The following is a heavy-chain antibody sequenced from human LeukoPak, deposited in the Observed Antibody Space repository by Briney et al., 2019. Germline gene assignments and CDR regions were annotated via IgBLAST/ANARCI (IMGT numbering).Heavy chain of an antibody. D-gene: IGHD3-22*01. Sequence: SQTLSLTCTVSGGSISSGDYYWSWIRQPPGKGLEWIGYIYYSGSTYYNPSHKSRVTISVDTSKNQFSLKLSSVTAADTAVYYCARGYDSSGYYHAGYFQHWGQGTLVTVSS. CDR3: ARGYDSSGYYHAGYFQH. J-gene: IGHJ1*01. CDR1: GGSISSGDYY. V-gene: IGHV4-30-4*01. CDR2: IYYSGST.